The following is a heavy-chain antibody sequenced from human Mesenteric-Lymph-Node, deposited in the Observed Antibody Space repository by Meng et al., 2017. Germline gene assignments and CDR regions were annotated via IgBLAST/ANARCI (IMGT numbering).Heavy chain of an antibody. J-gene: IGHJ5*02. CDR2: ISKSGTSI. Sequence: VQLVESGGGWVKPGGSLRLCCAAPGFSVSDDHMSWIRQAPGKGLEWIAYISKSGTSIYYADSVKGRFTISRDNAKESLYLQMNSLRAEDTAVYYCARDGRHRRFDAWGQGTLVTVSS. CDR1: GFSVSDDH. CDR3: ARDGRHRRFDA. V-gene: IGHV3-11*01.